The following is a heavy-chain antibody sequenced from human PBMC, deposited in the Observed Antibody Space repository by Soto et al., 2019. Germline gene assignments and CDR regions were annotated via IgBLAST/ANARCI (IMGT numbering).Heavy chain of an antibody. V-gene: IGHV1-69*01. Sequence: QVQLVQSGAEVKKPGSSVKVSCKASGGTFNNYGMGWVRQAPGQGLEWMGGIIPMIGRTNSAQKFQGRLTLTADASRSTAYMELRSLRSDDTAVYYCARWDYDVLTGYSYDDWGQAALVTVSS. CDR3: ARWDYDVLTGYSYDD. J-gene: IGHJ4*02. D-gene: IGHD3-9*01. CDR2: IIPMIGRT. CDR1: GGTFNNYG.